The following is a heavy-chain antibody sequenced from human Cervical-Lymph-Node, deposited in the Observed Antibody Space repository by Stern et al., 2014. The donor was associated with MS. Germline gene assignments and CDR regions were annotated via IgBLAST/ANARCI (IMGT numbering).Heavy chain of an antibody. CDR2: IWYDGSNK. Sequence: VQLVQSGGGVVQPGRSLRLSCAASGFTFSSYGMHWVRQAPGTGLEWVAVIWYDGSNKYYADSAKGRFTIYRENSKKTLDLPMNSLRAEDTAVYCCARDRARCLQLWFDPWGQGTLVTVSS. D-gene: IGHD5-24*01. J-gene: IGHJ5*02. CDR3: ARDRARCLQLWFDP. CDR1: GFTFSSYG. V-gene: IGHV3-33*01.